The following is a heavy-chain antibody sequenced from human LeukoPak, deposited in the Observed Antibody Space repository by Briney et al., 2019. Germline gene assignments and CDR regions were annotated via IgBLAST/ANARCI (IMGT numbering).Heavy chain of an antibody. CDR2: ISSKCGNI. V-gene: IGHV3-48*03. D-gene: IGHD6-6*01. CDR3: RSIGRTIYYAASVQGRFTISRDTAKTALYLQMKSLRAEDTAVYYCARVKYDQIFDY. J-gene: IGHJ4*02. CDR1: GFTFNSYE. Sequence: QPGGSLRLSCAASGFTFNSYEMNLVRPAPRKGPELDSYISSKCGNIYYADSVEGRVTITRDDHKNALYLQVISVRGEYTAVSSIRSIGRTIYYAASVQGRFTISRDTAKTALYLQMKSLRAEDTAVYYCARVKYDQIFDYWGQGTLVTVSS.